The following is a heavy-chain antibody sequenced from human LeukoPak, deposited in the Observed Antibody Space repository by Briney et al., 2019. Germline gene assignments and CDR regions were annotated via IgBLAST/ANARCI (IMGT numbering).Heavy chain of an antibody. CDR2: IKQDGSEK. Sequence: PGGSLRLSCAASGFTFSSYWMSWVRQAPGKGLEWVANIKQDGSEKYYVDSVKGRFTISRGNAKNSLYLQMNSLRAEDTAVYYCARCNYDILTGYYPSYYFDYWGQGTLVTVSS. CDR1: GFTFSSYW. J-gene: IGHJ4*02. D-gene: IGHD3-9*01. CDR3: ARCNYDILTGYYPSYYFDY. V-gene: IGHV3-7*03.